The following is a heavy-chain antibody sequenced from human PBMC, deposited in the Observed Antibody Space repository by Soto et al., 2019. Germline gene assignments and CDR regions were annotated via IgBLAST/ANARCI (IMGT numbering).Heavy chain of an antibody. CDR1: GGTFSSYT. CDR3: ASGQLVRGYYFDY. J-gene: IGHJ4*02. V-gene: IGHV1-69*02. D-gene: IGHD6-13*01. Sequence: ASVKVSCKASGGTFSSYTISWVRQAPGQGLEWMGRIIPILGIANYAQKFQGRVTITADKSTSTAYMELSSLRSEDTAVYYCASGQLVRGYYFDYWGQGTLVTVSS. CDR2: IIPILGIA.